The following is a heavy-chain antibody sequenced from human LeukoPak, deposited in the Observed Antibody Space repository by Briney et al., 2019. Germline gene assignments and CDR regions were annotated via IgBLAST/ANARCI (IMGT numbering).Heavy chain of an antibody. CDR3: ARAETSGWFYFDY. CDR2: INPNTGGT. J-gene: IGHJ4*02. V-gene: IGHV1-2*02. CDR1: GYTFTGYY. D-gene: IGHD6-19*01. Sequence: ASVKVSCTASGYTFTGYYMHWVRQAPGRGLEWMGWINPNTGGTNYAQKFQGRVTMTRDTSISTAYMELSSLRSDDTAVYYCARAETSGWFYFDYWGQGTLVTVSS.